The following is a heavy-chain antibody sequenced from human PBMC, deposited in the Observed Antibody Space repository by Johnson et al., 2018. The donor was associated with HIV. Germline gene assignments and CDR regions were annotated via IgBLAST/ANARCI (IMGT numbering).Heavy chain of an antibody. CDR3: TVRISMILALTRRDQDI. CDR2: IKSKTDGGPT. CDR1: GFTFSDAS. D-gene: IGHD3-22*01. V-gene: IGHV3-15*01. J-gene: IGHJ3*02. Sequence: VQLVESGGGVVQPGRSLRLSCAASGFTFSDASMSWVRQAPGKGLEWVGRIKSKTDGGPTEYAAPVKGGFTIARDDSKNTLYLQMNSLKTEDSAVYYCTVRISMILALTRRDQDIWGQGTMVTVSS.